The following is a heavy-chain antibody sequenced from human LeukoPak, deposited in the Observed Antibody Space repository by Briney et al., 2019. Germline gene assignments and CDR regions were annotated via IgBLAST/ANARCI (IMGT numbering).Heavy chain of an antibody. CDR1: GFTFSSYS. CDR3: ARGRTDCSSTSCYSGYDYLNFDY. V-gene: IGHV3-48*04. J-gene: IGHJ4*02. D-gene: IGHD2-2*02. Sequence: GGSLRLSCAASGFTFSSYSMNWVRQAPGKGLEWVSYIGSSSSTIYYADSVKGRFTISRDNAKNTLYLQMNSLRAEDTAVYYCARGRTDCSSTSCYSGYDYLNFDYWGQGTLVTVSS. CDR2: IGSSSSTI.